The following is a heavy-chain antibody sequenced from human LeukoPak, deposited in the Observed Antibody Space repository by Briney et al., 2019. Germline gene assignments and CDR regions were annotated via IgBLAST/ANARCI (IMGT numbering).Heavy chain of an antibody. Sequence: GGSLRLSCAASGFTFSSYEMNWVRQAPGKGLEWVSYISSSGSIIYYADSVKGRFTISRDISKNTVYLQMSSLTADDTAVYYCARETGGWDAFDIWGPGTMVAVSS. D-gene: IGHD6-19*01. J-gene: IGHJ3*02. CDR2: ISSSGSII. V-gene: IGHV3-48*03. CDR1: GFTFSSYE. CDR3: ARETGGWDAFDI.